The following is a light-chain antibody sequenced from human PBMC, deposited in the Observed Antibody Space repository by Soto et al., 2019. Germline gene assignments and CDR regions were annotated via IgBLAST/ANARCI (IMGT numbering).Light chain of an antibody. CDR3: QTWGTGIVI. CDR2: LNSDGSH. Sequence: QLVLTQSPAASASLGASVKLTCTLSSGHSSYAIAWHQQQPEQGPRYLMKLNSDGSHSKGDGIPDRFSGTSSGAERYLTISCLHCEDEADYYCQTWGTGIVIFGGGSKLTVL. CDR1: SGHSSYA. J-gene: IGLJ2*01. V-gene: IGLV4-69*01.